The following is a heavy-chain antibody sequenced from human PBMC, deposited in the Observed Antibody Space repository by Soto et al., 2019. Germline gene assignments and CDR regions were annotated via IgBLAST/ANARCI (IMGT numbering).Heavy chain of an antibody. Sequence: QVQLQESGPGLMKPSQTLSLTCTVSGGYISSAGSFWSWVRQHPGKGLEWIGYMSHSETTHYNSSLRSRVTISIDTSKTQCSITLGSVPAADTAVYYCARGYSRPDWFDSWGPGTLVIVSS. CDR1: GGYISSAGSF. D-gene: IGHD5-12*01. CDR3: ARGYSRPDWFDS. V-gene: IGHV4-31*03. CDR2: MSHSETT. J-gene: IGHJ5*01.